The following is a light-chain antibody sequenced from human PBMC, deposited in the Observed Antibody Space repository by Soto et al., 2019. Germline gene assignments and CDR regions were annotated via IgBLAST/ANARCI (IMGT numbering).Light chain of an antibody. CDR1: QSVRSN. Sequence: EIVVTQSPATLSVSPGERITLSCRASQSVRSNLTWYQQRPGQAPRLLIYGASTRATGIPARFSGSGSGKDFTLTISSLQSEDSAVYYCQQYGSSPPYTFGQGTKLEIK. CDR2: GAS. CDR3: QQYGSSPPYT. J-gene: IGKJ2*01. V-gene: IGKV3-15*01.